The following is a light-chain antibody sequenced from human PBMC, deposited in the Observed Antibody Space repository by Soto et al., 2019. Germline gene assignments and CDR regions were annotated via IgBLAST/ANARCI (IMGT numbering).Light chain of an antibody. CDR2: NVY. CDR3: SAYTVSRTYV. Sequence: QSALTQPASVSGSPGQSITISCTGTSSDVGAYNFVSWHQQHPGKAPKLMIYNVYDRPSGISYRFSGSKSGNTASLTISGLQGEDEADYYCSAYTVSRTYVFGTRTKGTVL. J-gene: IGLJ1*01. CDR1: SSDVGAYNF. V-gene: IGLV2-14*03.